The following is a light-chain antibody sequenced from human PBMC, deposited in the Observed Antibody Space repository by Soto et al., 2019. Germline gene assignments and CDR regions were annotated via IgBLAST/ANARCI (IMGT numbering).Light chain of an antibody. J-gene: IGKJ1*01. Sequence: EVVWTQSPGTLSLSHRERAALSCRASQSVSSSYLAWYQQKPGQAPRLLIYGASSRATGIPDRFSGSGSGTDFTLTISRLQSEDFAVYYCQQYHSWPPRTFGQGSKVDIK. CDR2: GAS. CDR3: QQYHSWPPRT. V-gene: IGKV3-20*01. CDR1: QSVSSSY.